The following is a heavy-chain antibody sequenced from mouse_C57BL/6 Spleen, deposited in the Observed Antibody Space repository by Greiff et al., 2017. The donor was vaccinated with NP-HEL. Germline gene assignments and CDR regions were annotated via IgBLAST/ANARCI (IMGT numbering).Heavy chain of an antibody. CDR3: ARGGWDNVDY. Sequence: VQLQDSGPGLVKPSQSLSLTCYVTGYSITSGYYWNWIRQFPGNKLEWMGYISYDGSNNYNPSLNDRISITRDTSKNQFFLKLNSVTTEDTATYYGARGGWDNVDYWGQGTTLTVSS. V-gene: IGHV3-6*01. J-gene: IGHJ2*01. D-gene: IGHD4-1*01. CDR1: GYSITSGYY. CDR2: ISYDGSN.